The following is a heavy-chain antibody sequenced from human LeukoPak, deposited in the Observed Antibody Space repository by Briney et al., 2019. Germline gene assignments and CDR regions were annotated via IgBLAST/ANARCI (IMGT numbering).Heavy chain of an antibody. CDR1: GFTFSSYE. J-gene: IGHJ6*02. D-gene: IGHD6-13*01. CDR2: ISSSGSTI. Sequence: PGGSLRLSRAASGFTFSSYEMNWVRQAPGKGLEWVSYISSSGSTIYYADSVKGRFTISRDNAKNSLYLQMNSLRAEDTAVYYCARDRVVEAAVGEWYYYYGMDVWGQGTTVTVSS. CDR3: ARDRVVEAAVGEWYYYYGMDV. V-gene: IGHV3-48*03.